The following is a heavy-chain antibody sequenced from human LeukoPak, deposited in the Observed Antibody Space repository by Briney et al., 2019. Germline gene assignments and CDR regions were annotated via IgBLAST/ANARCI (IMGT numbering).Heavy chain of an antibody. V-gene: IGHV5-51*01. D-gene: IGHD3-22*01. J-gene: IGHJ4*02. CDR3: ARYGAHTNYDSKFDY. CDR2: IYPDDSNT. CDR1: GYSFTAYW. Sequence: GESLKISCKGSGYSFTAYWIGWVRQMPGTGLEWMGIIYPDDSNTRYSASFQGQVTISADKSISTAYLQWSSLKASDTAMYSCARYGAHTNYDSKFDYWGQGTVVMVSS.